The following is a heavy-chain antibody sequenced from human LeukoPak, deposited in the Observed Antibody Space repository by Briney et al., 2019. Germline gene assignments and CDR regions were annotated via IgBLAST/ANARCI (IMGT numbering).Heavy chain of an antibody. J-gene: IGHJ6*02. Sequence: GGSLRLSCAASGFTFSSYGMHWVRQAPGKGLEWVAVIWYDGSNKYYADSVKGRFTISRDNSKNTLYLQMNSLRAEDTAVYYCAREYSGSYSFYYYYGMDVWGQGTTATVSS. CDR2: IWYDGSNK. CDR1: GFTFSSYG. D-gene: IGHD1-26*01. CDR3: AREYSGSYSFYYYYGMDV. V-gene: IGHV3-33*01.